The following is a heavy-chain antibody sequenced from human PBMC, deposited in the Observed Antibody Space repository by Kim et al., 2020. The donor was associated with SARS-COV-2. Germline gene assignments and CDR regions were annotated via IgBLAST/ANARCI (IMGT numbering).Heavy chain of an antibody. Sequence: QKCQGEVTMTGDTSASTAYMELSSLRSEDTAVYYCARGDFLWFGESYFDYWGQGTLVTVSS. J-gene: IGHJ4*02. CDR3: ARGDFLWFGESYFDY. D-gene: IGHD3-10*01. V-gene: IGHV1-3*01.